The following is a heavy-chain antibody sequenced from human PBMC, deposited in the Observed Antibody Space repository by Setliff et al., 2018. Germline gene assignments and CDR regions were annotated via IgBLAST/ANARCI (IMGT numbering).Heavy chain of an antibody. CDR2: IYYSGST. Sequence: SETLSLTCTVSGGSISSSSYYWGWIRQPPGKGLEWIGSIYYSGSTYYNPSLKSRVTISIDTSKNQFSLKLSSVTAADTAVYYCARGGDSGSYFLANHDAFDIWGQGTMVTVSS. CDR1: GGSISSSSYY. CDR3: ARGGDSGSYFLANHDAFDI. D-gene: IGHD1-26*01. J-gene: IGHJ3*02. V-gene: IGHV4-39*07.